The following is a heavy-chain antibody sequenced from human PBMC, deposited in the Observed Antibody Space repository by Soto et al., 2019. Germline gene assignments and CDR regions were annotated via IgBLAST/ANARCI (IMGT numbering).Heavy chain of an antibody. CDR3: ARDQGRSGGSWLHCMDV. V-gene: IGHV3-23*01. D-gene: IGHD2-15*01. CDR2: ISGSGGST. Sequence: PGGSLRLSCAASGFTFSSYAMSWVRQAPGKGLEWVSAISGSGGSTYYADSVKGRFTISRDNSKNTLYLQMNSLRAEDTAVYYCARDQGRSGGSWLHCMDVWGQGTTVTVSS. CDR1: GFTFSSYA. J-gene: IGHJ6*02.